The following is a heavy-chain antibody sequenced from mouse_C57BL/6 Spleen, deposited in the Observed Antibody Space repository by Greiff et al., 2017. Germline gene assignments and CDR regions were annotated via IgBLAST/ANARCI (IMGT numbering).Heavy chain of an antibody. D-gene: IGHD3-2*02. CDR3: ARPQTAQATDYFDY. CDR2: INPNNGGT. Sequence: EVQLQQSGPELVKPGASVKISCKASGYTFTDYYMNWVKQSHGKSLEWIGDINPNNGGTSYNQKFKGKATLTVDKSSSTAYMELRSLTSEDSAVYYCARPQTAQATDYFDYWGQGTTLTVSS. CDR1: GYTFTDYY. V-gene: IGHV1-26*01. J-gene: IGHJ2*01.